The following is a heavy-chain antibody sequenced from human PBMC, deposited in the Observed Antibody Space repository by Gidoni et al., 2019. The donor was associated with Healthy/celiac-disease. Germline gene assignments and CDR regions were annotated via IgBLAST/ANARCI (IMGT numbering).Heavy chain of an antibody. D-gene: IGHD3-22*01. CDR3: ARDVGYYDSSGPYYFDY. V-gene: IGHV3-21*01. CDR1: GFTFSRYS. J-gene: IGHJ4*02. Sequence: EVQLVESGGGLVKPGGSLRISCAASGFTFSRYSMNWVRQAPGKGLEWVSSISRSSSYIYYADSVKGRFTISRDNAKNSLYLQMNSLRAEDTAVYYCARDVGYYDSSGPYYFDYWGQGTLVTVSS. CDR2: ISRSSSYI.